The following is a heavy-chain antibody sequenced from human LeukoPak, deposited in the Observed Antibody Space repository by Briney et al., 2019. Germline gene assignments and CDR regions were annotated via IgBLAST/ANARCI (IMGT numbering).Heavy chain of an antibody. CDR1: GYTFTGYY. D-gene: IGHD1-26*01. J-gene: IGHJ4*02. CDR3: ARGFGGSYFIDY. CDR2: INPNSGDT. Sequence: ASVTVSCKASGYTFTGYYMHWVRQAPGQGLEWMGWINPNSGDTNYAQNFQGRVTMTRDTSISTAYMELSRLRSDDTAVYYCARGFGGSYFIDYWGQGTLVTVSS. V-gene: IGHV1-2*02.